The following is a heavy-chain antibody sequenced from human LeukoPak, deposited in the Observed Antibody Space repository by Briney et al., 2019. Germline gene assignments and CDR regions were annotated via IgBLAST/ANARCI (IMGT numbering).Heavy chain of an antibody. CDR3: AKEIYYDSSAFFDY. D-gene: IGHD3-22*01. Sequence: GGSLRLSCAASGFTFSSYSMNWVRQAPGKGLEWVSYISSSSSTIYYADSVKGRFTISRDNSKNTLYLQMNSLRTEDTAVYFCAKEIYYDSSAFFDYWGQGTLVTVPA. V-gene: IGHV3-48*01. CDR1: GFTFSSYS. J-gene: IGHJ4*02. CDR2: ISSSSSTI.